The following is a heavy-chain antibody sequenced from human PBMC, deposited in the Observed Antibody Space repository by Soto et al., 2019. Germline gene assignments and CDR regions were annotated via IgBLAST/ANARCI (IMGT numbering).Heavy chain of an antibody. CDR2: ISYDGSNK. Sequence: VGSLRLSCAASGFTFSSYGMHWVRQAPGKGLEWVAVISYDGSNKYYADSVKGRFTISRDNSKNTLYLQMNSLRAEDTAVYYCEKDGGLLQGDVWGQGTPVTVSS. J-gene: IGHJ6*02. CDR3: EKDGGLLQGDV. V-gene: IGHV3-30*18. CDR1: GFTFSSYG. D-gene: IGHD1-26*01.